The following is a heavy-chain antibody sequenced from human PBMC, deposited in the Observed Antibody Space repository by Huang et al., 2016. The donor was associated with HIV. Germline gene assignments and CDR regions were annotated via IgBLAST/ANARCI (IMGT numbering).Heavy chain of an antibody. CDR3: AREGQNWLGKPFGALAF. D-gene: IGHD3-16*01. CDR1: GVSFRDYA. V-gene: IGHV1-69*10. Sequence: QAQLVQSGAAVMKPGSSVRVSCKASGVSFRDYAFSWVRRAPGQGLDWMGGIIPRVGLTNYAPRWQGRVTSSADKSSNTVYLELTSLRSGDTAVYYCAREGQNWLGKPFGALAFWGQGTEVIVSS. J-gene: IGHJ4*03. CDR2: IIPRVGLT.